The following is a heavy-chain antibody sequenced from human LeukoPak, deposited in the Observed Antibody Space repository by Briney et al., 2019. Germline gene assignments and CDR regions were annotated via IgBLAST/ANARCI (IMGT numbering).Heavy chain of an antibody. J-gene: IGHJ4*02. D-gene: IGHD6-19*01. CDR2: IIPIFGTE. CDR3: ARVGAGYSSGWFDY. CDR1: GGTFSSYA. Sequence: SVTVSCKASGGTFSSYAMSWVRQAPGKGLEWMGGIIPIFGTENYAQKLQGRVTITADKTKSTAYMELSSLRSEDTAVYYCARVGAGYSSGWFDYWGQGTLVTVSS. V-gene: IGHV1-69*06.